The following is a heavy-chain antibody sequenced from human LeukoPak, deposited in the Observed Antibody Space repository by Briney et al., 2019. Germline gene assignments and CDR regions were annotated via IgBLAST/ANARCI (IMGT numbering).Heavy chain of an antibody. CDR1: GGTFSNYA. D-gene: IGHD1-7*01. CDR3: ARDPPTGTTLGSFDY. CDR2: FIPVLGTA. Sequence: ASVKVSCKASGGTFSNYAISWVRQAPGQGLQWMGRFIPVLGTANYAQKFQGRVTITADKSTSTAYMELSSLRSEDTAVYYCARDPPTGTTLGSFDYWGQGTLVTVSS. J-gene: IGHJ4*02. V-gene: IGHV1-69*04.